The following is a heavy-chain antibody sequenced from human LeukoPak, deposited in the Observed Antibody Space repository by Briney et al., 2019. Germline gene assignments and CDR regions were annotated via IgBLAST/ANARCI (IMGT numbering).Heavy chain of an antibody. J-gene: IGHJ4*02. CDR2: ISPNSGGT. Sequence: ASVKVSCKASGYTFTGYYIHWLRQAPGQGLEWMGWISPNSGGTNYVQKFQGRVTMTRDTSISTAYMELTRLTSDDTAVYYCARAGEEYTSTSYGVYWGQGTLVTDSS. D-gene: IGHD6-13*01. CDR3: ARAGEEYTSTSYGVY. V-gene: IGHV1-2*02. CDR1: GYTFTGYY.